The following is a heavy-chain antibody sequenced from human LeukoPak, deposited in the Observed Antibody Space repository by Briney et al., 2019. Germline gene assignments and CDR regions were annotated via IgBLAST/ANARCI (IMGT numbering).Heavy chain of an antibody. V-gene: IGHV4-31*03. Sequence: KTSETLSLTCTVSGGSISSGGYYWSWIRQHPGKGLEWIGYIYYSGSTYYNPSLKSRVTISVDTFKNQFSLKLSSVTAADTAVYYCVRDRGYYGSGSPPRYYYYGMDVWGQGTTVTVSS. CDR1: GGSISSGGYY. CDR2: IYYSGST. J-gene: IGHJ6*02. D-gene: IGHD3-10*01. CDR3: VRDRGYYGSGSPPRYYYYGMDV.